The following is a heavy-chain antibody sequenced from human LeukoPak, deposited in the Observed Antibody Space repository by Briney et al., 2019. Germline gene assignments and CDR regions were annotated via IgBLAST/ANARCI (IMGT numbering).Heavy chain of an antibody. CDR1: GYTFTGYY. Sequence: ASVKVSCKASGYTFTGYYVHWVRQAPGQGLEWMGWINPNSGGTNYAQKFQGRVTMTRDTSISTAYMELSRLRSDDTAVYYCARVGAWAAAGTDYWGQGTLVTVSS. V-gene: IGHV1-2*02. CDR3: ARVGAWAAAGTDY. CDR2: INPNSGGT. J-gene: IGHJ4*02. D-gene: IGHD6-13*01.